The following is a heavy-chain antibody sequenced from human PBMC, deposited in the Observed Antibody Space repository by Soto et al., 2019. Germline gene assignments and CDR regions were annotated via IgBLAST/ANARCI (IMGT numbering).Heavy chain of an antibody. D-gene: IGHD3-10*01. CDR3: ARPLRVGKTMGWDY. CDR2: SRDKAHSYTT. V-gene: IGHV3-72*01. Sequence: EVQLVESGGGLVQPGGSLRLSCAASGFTFSDHYMDWVRQAPGKGLEWVGRSRDKAHSYTTEFAAPVKGRLTTSRDDSKNSMYLRMNSLKTEDTAVYYCARPLRVGKTMGWDYWCQGALVTVFS. CDR1: GFTFSDHY. J-gene: IGHJ4*02.